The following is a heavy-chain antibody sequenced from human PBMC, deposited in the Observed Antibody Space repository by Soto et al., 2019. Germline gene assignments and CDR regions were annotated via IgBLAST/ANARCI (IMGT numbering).Heavy chain of an antibody. CDR3: ASTSSSWYKMPYDAFDI. J-gene: IGHJ3*02. Sequence: ASVKASCKVSGYTLTELSMHWVRQAPGKGLEWMGGFDPEDGETIYAQKFQGRVTMTEDTSTDTAYMELSSLRSEDTAVYYCASTSSSWYKMPYDAFDIWGQGTMVTVSS. D-gene: IGHD6-13*01. CDR2: FDPEDGET. CDR1: GYTLTELS. V-gene: IGHV1-24*01.